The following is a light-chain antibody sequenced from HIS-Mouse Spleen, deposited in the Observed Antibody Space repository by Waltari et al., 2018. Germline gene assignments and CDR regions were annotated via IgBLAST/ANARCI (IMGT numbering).Light chain of an antibody. CDR1: SLRSYY. J-gene: IGLJ2*01. CDR2: GKN. CDR3: NSRDSSGNHVV. Sequence: SELTQDPAVSVALGQTVRITCQGDSLRSYYASWYQQKPGQAPGLVIYGKNNRPSGIPDRFSGSSSGKTASLTITGAQAEDEADYYCNSRDSSGNHVVFGGGTKLTVL. V-gene: IGLV3-19*01.